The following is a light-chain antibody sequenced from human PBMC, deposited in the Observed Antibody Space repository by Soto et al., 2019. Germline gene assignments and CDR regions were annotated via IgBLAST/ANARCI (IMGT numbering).Light chain of an antibody. J-gene: IGLJ1*01. V-gene: IGLV2-14*01. CDR3: ISYTTTSTYV. CDR1: STDVGSYKY. CDR2: EVN. Sequence: QSVLTQPASVSGSPGQSITISCTGTSTDVGSYKYVSWYQQHPGKAPKLMIYEVNNRPSGVSYRFSGSKSGNTASLTISGLQADDEADYYCISYTTTSTYVFGTGTKLTVL.